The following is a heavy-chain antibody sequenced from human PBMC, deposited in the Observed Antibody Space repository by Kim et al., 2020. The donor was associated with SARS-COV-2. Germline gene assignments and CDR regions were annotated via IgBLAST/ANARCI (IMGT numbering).Heavy chain of an antibody. J-gene: IGHJ4*02. Sequence: GGSLRLSCAASGFTFSSYGMHWVRQAPGKGLEWVAVIWYDGSNKYYADSVKGRFTISRDNSKNTLYLQMNSLRAEDTAVYYCARDLRFGEFANNDYWGQGTLDTVSS. D-gene: IGHD3-10*01. CDR3: ARDLRFGEFANNDY. CDR2: IWYDGSNK. CDR1: GFTFSSYG. V-gene: IGHV3-33*01.